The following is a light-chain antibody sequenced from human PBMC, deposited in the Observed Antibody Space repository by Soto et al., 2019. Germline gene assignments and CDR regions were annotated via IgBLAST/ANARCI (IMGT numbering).Light chain of an antibody. CDR1: QSITYW. J-gene: IGKJ2*01. V-gene: IGKV1-5*01. CDR2: DAS. Sequence: DIQMTQSPSTLSASVGDRVTITCRASQSITYWLAWYQQKPGKAPKLLIYDASSLKSGVPSRFSGSGSGTEFTLTLSSLQPDDFATYYCQQYNSYSPTFGPGTKLEIK. CDR3: QQYNSYSPT.